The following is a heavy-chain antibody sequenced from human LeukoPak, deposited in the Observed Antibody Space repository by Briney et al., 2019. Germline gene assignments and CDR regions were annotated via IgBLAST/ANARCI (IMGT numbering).Heavy chain of an antibody. J-gene: IGHJ4*02. CDR1: GGSFSGYF. CDR3: ASGTSGYAYEDYFDY. Sequence: SETLSLTCAVYGGSFSGYFWSWTRQPPGKGLEWIGEINHSGSTIYNPSLKSRVTISLDTSKNQFSLKLSSVTAADTAVYYCASGTSGYAYEDYFDYWCQGTLVTVSS. CDR2: INHSGST. V-gene: IGHV4-34*01. D-gene: IGHD5-12*01.